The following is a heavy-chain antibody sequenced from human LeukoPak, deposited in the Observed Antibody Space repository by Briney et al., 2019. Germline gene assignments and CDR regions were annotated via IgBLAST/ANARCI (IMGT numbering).Heavy chain of an antibody. Sequence: GGSLRLSCAASGVTFSTFEVNWVRQAPGKGLEWVSFISSSGSTIFYADSVKGRFTISRDNARNSLYLQMNSLRSEDTAIYYCARVGASYGALDYWGQGALVAVSS. J-gene: IGHJ4*02. D-gene: IGHD1-26*01. V-gene: IGHV3-48*03. CDR1: GVTFSTFE. CDR3: ARVGASYGALDY. CDR2: ISSSGSTI.